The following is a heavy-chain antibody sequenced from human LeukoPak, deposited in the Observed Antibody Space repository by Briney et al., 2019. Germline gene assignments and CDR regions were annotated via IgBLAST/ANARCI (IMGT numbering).Heavy chain of an antibody. CDR1: GFTFSNAW. V-gene: IGHV3-15*07. Sequence: GGSLRLSCAASGFTFSNAWMNWVRQAPGKGLEWVGRIKSKTDGGTTDYAAPVKGRFTISRDDSKNTLYLQMNSLSAEDTAVYYCVRDLGGRSGHWGQGTLVTVSS. J-gene: IGHJ4*02. CDR2: IKSKTDGGTT. D-gene: IGHD1-26*01. CDR3: VRDLGGRSGH.